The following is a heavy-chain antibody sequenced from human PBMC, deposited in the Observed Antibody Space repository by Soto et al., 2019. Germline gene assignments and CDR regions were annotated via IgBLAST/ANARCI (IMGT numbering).Heavy chain of an antibody. CDR1: GFTFSSYG. V-gene: IGHV3-33*01. Sequence: LRLSCAASGFTFSSYGMHWVRQAPFKGLEWVAVIWYDGSNKYYADSVKGRFTISRDNSKNTLYLQMNSLRAEDTAVYYCARDGVAYYDILTGYPPPLALDYWGQGTLVTVSS. D-gene: IGHD3-9*01. CDR2: IWYDGSNK. J-gene: IGHJ4*02. CDR3: ARDGVAYYDILTGYPPPLALDY.